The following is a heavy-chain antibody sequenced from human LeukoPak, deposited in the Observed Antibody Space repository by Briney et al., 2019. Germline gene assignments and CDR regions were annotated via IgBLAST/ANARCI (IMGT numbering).Heavy chain of an antibody. V-gene: IGHV3-21*01. D-gene: IGHD3-9*01. CDR3: TRDGHGDGFLTGYSYFGMDV. CDR2: ISISSNYI. J-gene: IGHJ6*02. CDR1: GFSLRSYS. Sequence: GGSLRLSCTASGFSLRSYSMNWVRQAPGKGLEWVSCISISSNYIHYADSVKGRFTISRDNAKDSLYLQMNDVRVEDTALYFCTRDGHGDGFLTGYSYFGMDVWGQGTAVTVSS.